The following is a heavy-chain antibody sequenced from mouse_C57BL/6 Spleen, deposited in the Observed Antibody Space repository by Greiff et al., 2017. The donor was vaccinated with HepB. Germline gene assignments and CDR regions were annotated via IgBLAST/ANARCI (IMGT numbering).Heavy chain of an antibody. D-gene: IGHD1-1*01. Sequence: VQLQQSGPELVKPGASVKMSCKASGYTFTDYNMHWVKQSHGKSLEWIGYINPNNGGTSYNQKFKGKATLTVNKSSSTAYMELRSLTSEDSAVYYCARGYYGSSRYWYFDVWGTGTTVTVSS. J-gene: IGHJ1*03. CDR3: ARGYYGSSRYWYFDV. V-gene: IGHV1-22*01. CDR1: GYTFTDYN. CDR2: INPNNGGT.